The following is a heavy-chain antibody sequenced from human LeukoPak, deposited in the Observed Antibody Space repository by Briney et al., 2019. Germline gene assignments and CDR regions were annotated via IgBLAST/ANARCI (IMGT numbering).Heavy chain of an antibody. CDR1: GFTFSSFA. J-gene: IGHJ5*02. D-gene: IGHD3-3*02. V-gene: IGHV3-23*01. CDR2: ISGSGTAT. CDR3: AKDISSTSSTPFDP. Sequence: TGGSLRLSCAASGFTSGFTFSSFAMSWVRQAPGKGLEWVSAISGSGTATHYAASVRGRFTISRDNSKNTLYLQMNSLRAEGTAIYYCAKDISSTSSTPFDPWGQGTLVTVSS.